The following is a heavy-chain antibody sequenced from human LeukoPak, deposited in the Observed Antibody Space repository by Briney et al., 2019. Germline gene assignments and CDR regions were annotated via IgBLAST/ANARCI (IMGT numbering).Heavy chain of an antibody. CDR3: VRDRDFWSGTSPFHV. CDR2: INPNSGGT. Sequence: ASVKVSCKASGYTFTVYYIHWVRQASGQGLEWVGWINPNSGGTNYAQKFQGRVTMTSDASISTAYMELSRLRSDDTAVYYCVRDRDFWSGTSPFHVWGQGTMVAVSS. CDR1: GYTFTVYY. D-gene: IGHD3-3*01. J-gene: IGHJ3*01. V-gene: IGHV1-2*02.